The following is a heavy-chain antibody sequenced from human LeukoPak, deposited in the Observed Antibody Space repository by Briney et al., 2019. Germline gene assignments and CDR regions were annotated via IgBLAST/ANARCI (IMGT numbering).Heavy chain of an antibody. V-gene: IGHV1-69*05. J-gene: IGHJ4*02. CDR2: IIPIFGTA. CDR3: ARGNIVATTFDY. Sequence: GSSVKVSCKASGGTFSSYAISWVRQAPGQGLEWMGRIIPIFGTANYAQKFQGRVTITTDESTSTAYMELSSLRSEDTDVYYCARGNIVATTFDYWGQGTLVTVSS. CDR1: GGTFSSYA. D-gene: IGHD5-12*01.